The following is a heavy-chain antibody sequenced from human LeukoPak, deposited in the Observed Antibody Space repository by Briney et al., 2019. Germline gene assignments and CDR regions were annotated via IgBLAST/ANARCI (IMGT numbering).Heavy chain of an antibody. J-gene: IGHJ4*02. D-gene: IGHD3-9*01. CDR2: ISGSGGST. Sequence: PGGSLSLSCAASGFTFSSYAMSWVRQAPGKGLEWVSAISGSGGSTYYAASVKGRFTISRDNSKNTLYVQMNSLRAEDMAVYYCAKDWSFLGGFFDYWGQGNLVTVSS. CDR3: AKDWSFLGGFFDY. V-gene: IGHV3-23*01. CDR1: GFTFSSYA.